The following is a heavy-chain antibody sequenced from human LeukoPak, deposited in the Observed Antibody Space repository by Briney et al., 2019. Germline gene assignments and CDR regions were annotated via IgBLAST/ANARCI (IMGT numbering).Heavy chain of an antibody. D-gene: IGHD3-10*01. Sequence: GGSLRLSCSASGFTFSSYAMHWVRQAPGKGLEYVSAISSSGGRTYYADSVRGRFTISRDNSKDTLYLQMSSLRAEDTAVYYCARARGGSGTYWGQGTLVTVSS. CDR2: ISSSGGRT. J-gene: IGHJ4*02. V-gene: IGHV3-64D*09. CDR1: GFTFSSYA. CDR3: ARARGGSGTY.